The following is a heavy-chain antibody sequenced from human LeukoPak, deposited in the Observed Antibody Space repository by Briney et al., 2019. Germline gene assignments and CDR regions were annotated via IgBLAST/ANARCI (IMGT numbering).Heavy chain of an antibody. CDR2: INHSGST. J-gene: IGHJ5*02. D-gene: IGHD1-26*01. V-gene: IGHV4-34*01. CDR1: GGSFSGYY. CDR3: ARHAIYSGGYSYWFDP. Sequence: PSETLSLTCAVYGGSFSGYYWSWIRQPPGKGLEWIGEINHSGSTNYNPSLKSRASISLDKSKNLCSLRLSSVTAADTAVYYCARHAIYSGGYSYWFDPWGLGTLVTVSS.